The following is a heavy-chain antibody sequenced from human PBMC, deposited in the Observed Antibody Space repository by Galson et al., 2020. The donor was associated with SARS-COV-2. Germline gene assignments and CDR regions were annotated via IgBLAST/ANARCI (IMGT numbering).Heavy chain of an antibody. CDR1: GFTFRRYA. Sequence: GGSLRLSCTVSGFTFRRYAMHWVRQAPGKGLEWVAFISSDGSNQHYADTVKGRFAISRDNSKDTMWLQMNSLRTEDTVLYFCARDGADVTRGISVPGMPGYWGQGTRVSVSS. J-gene: IGHJ4*02. CDR3: ARDGADVTRGISVPGMPGY. V-gene: IGHV3-30*09. D-gene: IGHD3-10*01. CDR2: ISSDGSNQ.